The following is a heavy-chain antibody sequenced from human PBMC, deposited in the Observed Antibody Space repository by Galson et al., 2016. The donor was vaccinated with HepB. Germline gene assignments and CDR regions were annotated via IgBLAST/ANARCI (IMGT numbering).Heavy chain of an antibody. D-gene: IGHD3-22*01. CDR3: ARDVDSRGSMDV. CDR2: ISSGSRPI. J-gene: IGHJ6*02. Sequence: SLRLSCAASGFTFSSFSMNWVRQAPGKGLEWLAYISSGSRPIYYEDSVTGRLPISRANAKNSLFLQMNRLQDEDTAVYYCARDVDSRGSMDVWGQGATVTVSS. CDR1: GFTFSSFS. V-gene: IGHV3-48*02.